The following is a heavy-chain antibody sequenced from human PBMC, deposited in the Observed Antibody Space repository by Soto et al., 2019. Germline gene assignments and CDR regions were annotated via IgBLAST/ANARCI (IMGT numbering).Heavy chain of an antibody. CDR2: ISYDGSNK. J-gene: IGHJ4*02. D-gene: IGHD6-19*01. V-gene: IGHV3-30*18. CDR3: AKDSRGGSGWYDFAY. Sequence: QVQLVESGGGVVQPGRSLRLSCADSGFTFSSYGMHWVRQAPGKGLEWVAVISYDGSNKYYADSVKGRFTISRDNSKNTLYLQMNSLRAEDTAVCYCAKDSRGGSGWYDFAYWGQGTLVTVSS. CDR1: GFTFSSYG.